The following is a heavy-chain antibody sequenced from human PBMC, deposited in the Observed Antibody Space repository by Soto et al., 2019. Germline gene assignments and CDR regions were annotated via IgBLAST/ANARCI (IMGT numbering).Heavy chain of an antibody. D-gene: IGHD3-10*01. CDR2: INPIVSMS. CDR3: AASYGSGYRAFDY. CDR1: GDTFSFYT. J-gene: IGHJ4*02. Sequence: QVQLVQSGTEVKKPGSSVKVSCKASGDTFSFYTINWVRQAPGLGLEWVGRINPIVSMSNYAQKFQGRVSMTADKSTGTAYMELRSLRSDETAMYFCAASYGSGYRAFDYWGQGALVTVSS. V-gene: IGHV1-69*02.